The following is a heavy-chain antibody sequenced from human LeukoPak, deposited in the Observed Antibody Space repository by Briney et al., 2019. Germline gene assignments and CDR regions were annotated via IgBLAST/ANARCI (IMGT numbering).Heavy chain of an antibody. V-gene: IGHV1-2*06. CDR3: ARGYCSGGSCYSVENWFDP. D-gene: IGHD2-15*01. J-gene: IGHJ5*02. CDR2: INPSSGGT. Sequence: ASVKVSCKASGYTFTKYYMFWVRQAPGQGLEWMGRINPSSGGTDYAQKFQGKVTMTRDTSISTAYMELSRLRSDDTAMYYCARGYCSGGSCYSVENWFDPWGQGTLVTVS. CDR1: GYTFTKYY.